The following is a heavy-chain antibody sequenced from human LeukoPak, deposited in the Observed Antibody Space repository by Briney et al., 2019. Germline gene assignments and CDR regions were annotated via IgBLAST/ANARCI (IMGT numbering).Heavy chain of an antibody. CDR3: ARDRTYYYDSSGYGYYYGMDV. CDR1: GYTFTSYG. V-gene: IGHV1-18*01. J-gene: IGHJ6*02. D-gene: IGHD3-22*01. Sequence: EASVKVSCKASGYTFTSYGISWVRPAPGQGLEWMGWISAYNGNTNYAQKLQGRVTMTTVTSTSTAYMELRSLRSDDTAVYYCARDRTYYYDSSGYGYYYGMDVWGQGTTVTVSS. CDR2: ISAYNGNT.